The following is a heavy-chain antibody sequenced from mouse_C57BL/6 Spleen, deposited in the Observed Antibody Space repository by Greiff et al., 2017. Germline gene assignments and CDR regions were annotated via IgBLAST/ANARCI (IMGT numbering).Heavy chain of an antibody. V-gene: IGHV5-17*01. Sequence: EVQLVESGGGLVKPGGSLKLSCAASGFTFSDYGMHWVRQAPEKGLEWVAYISSGSSTIYYADTVKGRFTISRDNAKNTLFLQMTSLRSEDTAMYYCARSSNLYAMDYWGQGTSVTVSS. CDR1: GFTFSDYG. J-gene: IGHJ4*01. D-gene: IGHD2-5*01. CDR3: ARSSNLYAMDY. CDR2: ISSGSSTI.